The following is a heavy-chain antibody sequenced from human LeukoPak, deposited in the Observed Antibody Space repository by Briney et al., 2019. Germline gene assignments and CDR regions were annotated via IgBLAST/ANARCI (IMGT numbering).Heavy chain of an antibody. J-gene: IGHJ5*02. CDR1: GFTFSDYY. CDR2: IRSSNTYT. V-gene: IGHV3-11*06. D-gene: IGHD1-1*01. CDR3: ARLRYLWWFDP. Sequence: PGGSLRLSCAGSGFTFSDYYMSWIRQAPGKGLEWISYIRSSNTYTSYADSVKGRFTISRDNAKNSLYLQMNSLRAEDTAVYYCARLRYLWWFDPWGQGTLVTVSS.